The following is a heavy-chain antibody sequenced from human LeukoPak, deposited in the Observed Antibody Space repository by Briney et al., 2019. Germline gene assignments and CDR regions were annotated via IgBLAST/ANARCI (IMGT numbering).Heavy chain of an antibody. V-gene: IGHV4-28*01. CDR3: ARSQGGNYRYWYFDL. CDR2: IYYTGST. D-gene: IGHD1-26*01. Sequence: SETLSLTCAVSGYSISSTNWWAWIRQPPGKGLEWIGYIYYTGSTYYNPSLKSRVTMSVATSMNQFSLNLSSVTAVDTAVYYCARSQGGNYRYWYFDLWGRGTLVTVSS. J-gene: IGHJ2*01. CDR1: GYSISSTNW.